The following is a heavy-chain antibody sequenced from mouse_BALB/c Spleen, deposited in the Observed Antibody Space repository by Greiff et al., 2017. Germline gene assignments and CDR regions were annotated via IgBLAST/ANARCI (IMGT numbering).Heavy chain of an antibody. J-gene: IGHJ4*01. Sequence: QVQLKQSGAELARPGASVKLSCKASGYTFTSYWMQWVKQRPGQGLEWIGAIYPGDGDTRYTQKFKGKATLTADKSSSTAYMQLSSLASEDSAVYYCVRGSYAMDYWGQGTSVTVSS. CDR3: VRGSYAMDY. CDR1: GYTFTSYW. V-gene: IGHV1-87*01. D-gene: IGHD3-1*01. CDR2: IYPGDGDT.